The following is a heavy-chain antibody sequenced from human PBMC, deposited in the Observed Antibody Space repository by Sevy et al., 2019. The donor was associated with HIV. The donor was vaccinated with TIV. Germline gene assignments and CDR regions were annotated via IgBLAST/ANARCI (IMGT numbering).Heavy chain of an antibody. Sequence: GESLKISCAASGFTFDSYAMHWVRQVAGKGLEWVSTISGSGYATYYADSVKGRFIISRDTSRNTLYLQMNSLRVEDLAVYFCAKDRVTVFGVVVTFDSWGQGTLVTVSS. V-gene: IGHV3-23*01. CDR3: AKDRVTVFGVVVTFDS. J-gene: IGHJ4*02. CDR2: ISGSGYAT. D-gene: IGHD3-3*01. CDR1: GFTFDSYA.